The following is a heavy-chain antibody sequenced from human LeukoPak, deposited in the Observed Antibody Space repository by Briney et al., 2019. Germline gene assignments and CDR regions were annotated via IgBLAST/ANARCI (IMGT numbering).Heavy chain of an antibody. Sequence: GGSLRLSCAASGFTFSSYAMNWVRQAPGKGLEWVSIIFGSGDTTYYADSVRGRFTVSRDNSKNTLYLQMNSLRAEDTAVYYCARAGMGSSGWYGFDPWGQGTLVTVSS. D-gene: IGHD6-19*01. V-gene: IGHV3-23*01. J-gene: IGHJ5*02. CDR1: GFTFSSYA. CDR3: ARAGMGSSGWYGFDP. CDR2: IFGSGDTT.